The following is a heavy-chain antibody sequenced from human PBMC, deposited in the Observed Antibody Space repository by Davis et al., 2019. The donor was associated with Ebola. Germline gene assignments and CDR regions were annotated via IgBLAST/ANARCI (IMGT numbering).Heavy chain of an antibody. Sequence: GSLRLSCAVSGGSISSSNWWSWVRQPPGKGLEWIGEIYHSGSTNYNPSLKSRVTISVDTSKNQFSLKLSSVTAADTAVYYCAREAYSSGWNAFDIWGQGTMVTVSS. CDR2: IYHSGST. D-gene: IGHD6-19*01. CDR1: GGSISSSNW. V-gene: IGHV4-4*02. CDR3: AREAYSSGWNAFDI. J-gene: IGHJ3*02.